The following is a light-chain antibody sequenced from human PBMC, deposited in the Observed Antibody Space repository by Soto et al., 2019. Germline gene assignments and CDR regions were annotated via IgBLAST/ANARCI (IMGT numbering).Light chain of an antibody. Sequence: DIQMTQSPSTLSASVGDRVTITCRASQSISVWLAWYQQKAGKAPNLLIYKASRLESGVPSRFSGSGSGTDFTLTISSLQPEDFATYYCQQLNSYPLTFGGGTKVDIK. V-gene: IGKV1-5*03. CDR2: KAS. CDR3: QQLNSYPLT. J-gene: IGKJ4*01. CDR1: QSISVW.